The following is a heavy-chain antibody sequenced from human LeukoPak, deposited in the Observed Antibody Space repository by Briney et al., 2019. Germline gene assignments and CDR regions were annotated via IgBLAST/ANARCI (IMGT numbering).Heavy chain of an antibody. Sequence: PSETLSLTCTVSGGSISSSSYYWGWIRQPPGKGLEWIGSIYYSGSTYYNPSLKSRVTISVDTSKNQFSLELSSVTAADTAVYYCAREGGLQHHFDYWGQGTLVTVSS. D-gene: IGHD4-11*01. CDR2: IYYSGST. CDR3: AREGGLQHHFDY. V-gene: IGHV4-39*07. J-gene: IGHJ4*02. CDR1: GGSISSSSYY.